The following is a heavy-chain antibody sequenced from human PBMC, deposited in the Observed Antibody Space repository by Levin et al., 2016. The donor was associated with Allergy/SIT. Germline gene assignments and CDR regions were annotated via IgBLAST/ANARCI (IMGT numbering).Heavy chain of an antibody. CDR1: GGSISSGGYS. Sequence: SETLSLTCAVSGGSISSGGYSWTWIRQPPGKGLEWIGYIYHSGSTYYNPSLKSRVTISVDRSKNQFSLNLSSVTAADTAVYYCARGLITGAWFDPWGQGTLVTVSS. CDR3: ARGLITGAWFDP. CDR2: IYHSGST. J-gene: IGHJ5*02. D-gene: IGHD1-20*01. V-gene: IGHV4-30-2*01.